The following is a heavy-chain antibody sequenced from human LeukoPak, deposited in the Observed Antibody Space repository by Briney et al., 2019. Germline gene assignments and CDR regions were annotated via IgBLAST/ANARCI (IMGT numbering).Heavy chain of an antibody. CDR2: IVVGSGNT. D-gene: IGHD3-16*01. CDR3: AAMFGGDKSLDY. CDR1: GFTFTSSA. V-gene: IGHV1-58*02. Sequence: SVKVSCKASGFTFTSSAMQWVRQARGQRLEWIGWIVVGSGNTNYAQKFQERVTITRDMSTSTAYMELSSLRSEDTAVYHCAAMFGGDKSLDYWGQGTLVTVSS. J-gene: IGHJ4*02.